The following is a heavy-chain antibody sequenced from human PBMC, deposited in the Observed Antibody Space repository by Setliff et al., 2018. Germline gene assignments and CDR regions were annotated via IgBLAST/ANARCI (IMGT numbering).Heavy chain of an antibody. CDR2: ISSGSLII. V-gene: IGHV3-48*04. J-gene: IGHJ4*02. CDR3: AREVWNIYDNDNSWSGYSDH. CDR1: GITFSTHS. D-gene: IGHD3-3*01. Sequence: PGGSLRLSCAASGITFSTHSMNWVRQAPGKGPEWVSYISSGSLIIYYADSVKGRFTISRDNAKNSLYLQMNSLRAEDTALYYCAREVWNIYDNDNSWSGYSDHWGQGTLVTVSS.